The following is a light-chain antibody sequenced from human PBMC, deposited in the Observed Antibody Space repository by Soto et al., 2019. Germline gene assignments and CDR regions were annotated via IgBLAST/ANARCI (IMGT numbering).Light chain of an antibody. CDR1: SSAVGYFDY. J-gene: IGLJ3*02. V-gene: IGLV2-14*03. CDR3: SSYASGSTHVL. CDR2: DVS. Sequence: QPVLAQPASVSGSPGQSITISCTGTSSAVGYFDYVSWYQQHPGKAPKLMIFDVSDRSSGVSDRFSGSKSGNTASLTISGLQAEDEADYFCSSYASGSTHVLFGGGTKLTVL.